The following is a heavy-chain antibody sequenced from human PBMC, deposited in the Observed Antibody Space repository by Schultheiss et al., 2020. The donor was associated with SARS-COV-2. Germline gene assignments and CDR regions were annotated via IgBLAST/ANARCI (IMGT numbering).Heavy chain of an antibody. V-gene: IGHV4-39*07. CDR1: GGSISSSSYY. Sequence: ETLSLTCTVSGGSISSSSYYWGWIRQPPGKGLEWIGEINHSGSTNYNPSLKSRVTISVDTSKNQFSLNLTSVTAADTAVYYCEGRPLRWSRDYWGQGTLITVSS. D-gene: IGHD6-6*01. CDR2: INHSGST. CDR3: EGRPLRWSRDY. J-gene: IGHJ4*02.